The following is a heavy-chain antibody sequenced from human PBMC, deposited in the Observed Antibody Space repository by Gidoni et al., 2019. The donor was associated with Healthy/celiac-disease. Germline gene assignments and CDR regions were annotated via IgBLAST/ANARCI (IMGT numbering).Heavy chain of an antibody. CDR1: GGPISSYY. D-gene: IGHD5-12*01. V-gene: IGHV4-59*01. CDR3: ARVGNSGYDLYYFDY. CDR2: IYYSGST. Sequence: QVQLQESGPGLVKPSETLSLTCTVSGGPISSYYWSWIRQPPGKGLEWIGYIYYSGSTNYNPSLKSRVTISVDTSKNQFSLKLSSVTAADTAVYYCARVGNSGYDLYYFDYWGQGTLVTVSS. J-gene: IGHJ4*02.